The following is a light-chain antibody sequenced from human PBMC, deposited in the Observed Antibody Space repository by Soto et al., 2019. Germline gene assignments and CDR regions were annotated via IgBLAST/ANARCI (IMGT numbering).Light chain of an antibody. V-gene: IGLV2-14*01. CDR3: SSYTSSTFYV. CDR1: SSDVGGYNY. J-gene: IGLJ1*01. Sequence: QSVLTQPASVSGSPGQSITISCTGTSSDVGGYNYVSWYQQHPGKAPKLMIYEVSNRPSGVSNRFSGSKSGNTASLTISGLQAEDEPDYYCSSYTSSTFYVFGTGTKVTVL. CDR2: EVS.